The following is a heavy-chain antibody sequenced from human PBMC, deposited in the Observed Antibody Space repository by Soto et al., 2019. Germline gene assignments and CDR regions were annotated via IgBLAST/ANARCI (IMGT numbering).Heavy chain of an antibody. CDR3: ARGGSLYYYESSGSLPNWFDP. Sequence: QVQLQESGPGLVKPSETLSLTCTVSGGSISSYYWSWIRQPPGKGLEWIGYIYYSGSTNYNPSLKSRGNISVGTSKNQFSLELSSVAAADTAVYYCARGGSLYYYESSGSLPNWFDPWGQGTLVTVSS. CDR1: GGSISSYY. D-gene: IGHD3-22*01. V-gene: IGHV4-59*01. CDR2: IYYSGST. J-gene: IGHJ5*02.